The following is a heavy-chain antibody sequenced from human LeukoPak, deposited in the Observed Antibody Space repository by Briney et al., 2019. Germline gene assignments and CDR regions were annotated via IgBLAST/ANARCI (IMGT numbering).Heavy chain of an antibody. CDR3: ARGRETSYYDFWSGYSRYYYYYYGMDV. Sequence: GGSLRLSCAASGFTFSSYAMHWVRQAPGKGLEWVAVISYDGSNKYYADSVKGRFTISRDNSKNTLYLQMNSLRAEDTAVYYCARGRETSYYDFWSGYSRYYYYYYGMDVWGQGTTVTVSS. V-gene: IGHV3-30-3*01. J-gene: IGHJ6*02. CDR1: GFTFSSYA. CDR2: ISYDGSNK. D-gene: IGHD3-3*01.